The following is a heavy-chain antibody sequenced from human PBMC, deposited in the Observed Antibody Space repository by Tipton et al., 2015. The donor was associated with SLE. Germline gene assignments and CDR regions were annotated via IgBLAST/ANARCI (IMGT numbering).Heavy chain of an antibody. CDR1: GGSISSTSYY. V-gene: IGHV4-39*07. Sequence: GLVKPSETLSLTCAVSGGSISSTSYYWGWIRQPPGKGLEWIGSIYYSGSTNYNPSLKSRVTISVDTSKNQFSLKLSSVTAADTAVYYCARHRHKWEPEAFDIWGQGTMVTVSS. D-gene: IGHD1-26*01. J-gene: IGHJ3*02. CDR2: IYYSGST. CDR3: ARHRHKWEPEAFDI.